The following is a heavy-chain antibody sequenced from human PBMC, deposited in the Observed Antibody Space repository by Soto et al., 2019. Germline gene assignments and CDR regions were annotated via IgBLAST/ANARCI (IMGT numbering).Heavy chain of an antibody. CDR3: ARGDRGGSGSPASYYYSGWDV. CDR1: GFTLSSYA. Sequence: DVHLLESGGNLVQPGGSLTLSCSASGFTLSSYAMSWVRQAPGKGLEWVSSISAGGDMTYNSDSVKGRFTISRDNANNAVFLQMHNLSIEDTALYYCARGDRGGSGSPASYYYSGWDVWGQGATVTVS. CDR2: ISAGGDMT. J-gene: IGHJ6*02. V-gene: IGHV3-23*01. D-gene: IGHD3-10*01.